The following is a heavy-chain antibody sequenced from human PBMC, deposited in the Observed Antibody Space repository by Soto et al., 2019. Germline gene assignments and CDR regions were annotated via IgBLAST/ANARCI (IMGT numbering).Heavy chain of an antibody. CDR2: IIPVFGTT. CDR1: GATFSGYP. Sequence: SVNVSCKASGATFSGYPINWVRQAPGEGLEWMGRIIPVFGTTNDAQRFEGRVTFTADESTITAYMELRGLLSEDTAVYYCARDGGFGELKYWGPGTLVTVSS. J-gene: IGHJ4*02. CDR3: ARDGGFGELKY. V-gene: IGHV1-69*13. D-gene: IGHD3-10*01.